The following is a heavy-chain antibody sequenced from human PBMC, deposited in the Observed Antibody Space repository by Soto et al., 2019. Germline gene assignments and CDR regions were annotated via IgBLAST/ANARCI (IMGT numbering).Heavy chain of an antibody. CDR3: VRERRGLGIGFDH. J-gene: IGHJ4*02. D-gene: IGHD6-19*01. CDR1: GFNVSDNY. CDR2: FFTGGST. V-gene: IGHV3-53*01. Sequence: GGSLRLSCAASGFNVSDNYMGWVRQAPGKGLEWVSSFFTGGSTDYADSVKGRFTISRDDSRNTVYLQTNSLRAEDTAVYFCVRERRGLGIGFDHWGQGTLVTVSS.